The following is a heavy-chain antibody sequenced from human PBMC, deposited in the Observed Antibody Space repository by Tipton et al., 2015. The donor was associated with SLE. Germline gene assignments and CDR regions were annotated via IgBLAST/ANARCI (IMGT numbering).Heavy chain of an antibody. CDR2: ISGSGGST. Sequence: SLRLSCAASGFTFSSYGMHWVRQAPGKGLEWVSVISGSGGSTYYADSVKGRFTISRDNSKNTLYLQMNSLRAEDTAVYYCAKGRTIAAGYFDLWGRGTLVTVSS. CDR3: AKGRTIAAGYFDL. CDR1: GFTFSSYG. D-gene: IGHD6-13*01. J-gene: IGHJ2*01. V-gene: IGHV3-23*01.